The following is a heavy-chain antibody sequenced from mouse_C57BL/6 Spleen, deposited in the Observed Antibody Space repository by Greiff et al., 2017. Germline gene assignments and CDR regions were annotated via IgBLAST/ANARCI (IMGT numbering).Heavy chain of an antibody. CDR2: INPNNGGT. Sequence: VQLKESGPELVKPGASVKMSCKASGYTFTDYNMHWVKQSHGKSLEWIGYINPNNGGTSYNQKFKGKATLTVNKSSSTAYMELRSLTSEDSAVYYCARENSMGDYALGYWGQGTLVTVSA. CDR3: ARENSMGDYALGY. CDR1: GYTFTDYN. J-gene: IGHJ3*01. V-gene: IGHV1-22*01. D-gene: IGHD2-10*02.